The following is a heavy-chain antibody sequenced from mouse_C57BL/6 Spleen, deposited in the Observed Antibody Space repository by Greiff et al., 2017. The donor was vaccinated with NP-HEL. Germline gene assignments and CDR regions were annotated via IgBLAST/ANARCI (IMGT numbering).Heavy chain of an antibody. D-gene: IGHD1-1*01. CDR3: ARKGFTTVVAKYFDV. J-gene: IGHJ1*03. V-gene: IGHV1-82*01. Sequence: QVQLKESGPELVKPGASVKISCKASGYAFSSSWMNWVKQRPGKGLEWIGRIYPGDGDTNYNGKFKGKATLTADKSSSTAYMQLSSLTSEDSAVYFCARKGFTTVVAKYFDVWGTGTTVTVSS. CDR1: GYAFSSSW. CDR2: IYPGDGDT.